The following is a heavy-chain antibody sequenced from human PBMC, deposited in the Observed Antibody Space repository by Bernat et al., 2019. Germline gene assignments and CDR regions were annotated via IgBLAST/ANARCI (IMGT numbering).Heavy chain of an antibody. CDR2: ISYDGSNK. J-gene: IGHJ6*02. Sequence: QVQLVESGGGVVQPGRSLRLSCAASGFTFSSYAMHWVRQAPGKGLEWVAVISYDGSNKYYADSVKGRFTIYRDKSKNTLYLQMNSLRAEDTAVYYCARDKGQLWPARKSNYYYYGMDVWGQGTTVTVSS. CDR1: GFTFSSYA. CDR3: ARDKGQLWPARKSNYYYYGMDV. D-gene: IGHD5-18*01. V-gene: IGHV3-30-3*01.